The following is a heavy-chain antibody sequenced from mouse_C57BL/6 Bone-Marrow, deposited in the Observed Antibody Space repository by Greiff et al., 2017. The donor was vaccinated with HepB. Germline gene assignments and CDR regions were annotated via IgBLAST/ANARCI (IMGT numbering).Heavy chain of an antibody. J-gene: IGHJ4*01. CDR1: GFTFSDYG. V-gene: IGHV5-15*01. CDR3: ARQGTAQATGAMDY. CDR2: ISNLAYSI. D-gene: IGHD3-2*02. Sequence: EVMLVESGGGLVQPGGSLKLSCAASGFTFSDYGMAWVRQAPRKGPEWVAFISNLAYSIYYADTVTGRFTISRENAKNTLYLEMSSLRSEDTAMYYCARQGTAQATGAMDYWGQGTSVTVSS.